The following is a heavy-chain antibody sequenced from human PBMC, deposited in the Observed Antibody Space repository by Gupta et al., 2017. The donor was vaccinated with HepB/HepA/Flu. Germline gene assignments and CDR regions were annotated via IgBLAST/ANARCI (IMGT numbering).Heavy chain of an antibody. Sequence: QVQLQESGPGLVKPSEPLSLTFTVSGGSISSGSYYWHWLRQHAGKGLEWIGRIYTRGSTNYNPSLKSRVTRSVDTSKNQFSLKLSSVTAADTAVYYCARDKGPRGYVALAANWFDPWGQGTLVTVSS. CDR1: GGSISSGSYY. CDR2: IYTRGST. J-gene: IGHJ5*02. V-gene: IGHV4-61*02. CDR3: ARDKGPRGYVALAANWFDP. D-gene: IGHD2-15*01.